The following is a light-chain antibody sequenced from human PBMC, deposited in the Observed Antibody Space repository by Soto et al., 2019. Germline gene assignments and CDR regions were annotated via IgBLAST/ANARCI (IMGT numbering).Light chain of an antibody. CDR3: AAWDDSLKPVV. Sequence: QSVLTQPPSASGTPGQRVTISCSGSSSNIGSATVNWYQHLPGTAPKLLIYVNNQRPSGVPDRCSGSKSGTSASLAISGLPSEDEAAYFCAAWDDSLKPVVFGGGTKLTVL. V-gene: IGLV1-44*01. CDR2: VNN. J-gene: IGLJ2*01. CDR1: SSNIGSAT.